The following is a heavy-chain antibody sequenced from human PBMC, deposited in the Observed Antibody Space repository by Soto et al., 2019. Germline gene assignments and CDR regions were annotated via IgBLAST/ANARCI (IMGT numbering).Heavy chain of an antibody. J-gene: IGHJ6*02. CDR3: ARVGVPTYYYGMDV. Sequence: SETLSLTCTVSGGSISSGGYYWSWIRQHPGKGLEWIGYIYYSGSTYYNPSLKSRVTISVDTSKNQFSLKLSSVTAADTAVYYCARVGVPTYYYGMDVWGQGTTVTV. CDR1: GGSISSGGYY. V-gene: IGHV4-31*03. CDR2: IYYSGST. D-gene: IGHD6-6*01.